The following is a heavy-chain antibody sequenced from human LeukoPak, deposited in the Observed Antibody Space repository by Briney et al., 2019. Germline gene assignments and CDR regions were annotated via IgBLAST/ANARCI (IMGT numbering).Heavy chain of an antibody. CDR3: AREAPTVTTGPYYYYYMDV. CDR2: IYYSGST. CDR1: GDSLRRGDYY. J-gene: IGHJ6*03. V-gene: IGHV4-30-4*02. D-gene: IGHD4-17*01. Sequence: PSDTLSLICTFSGDSLRRGDYYWSWVRQPPGKGLEWIGYIYYSGSTYYNPSLKSRVTISVDTSKNQFSLKLSSVTAADTAVYYCAREAPTVTTGPYYYYYMDVWGKGTTVTVSS.